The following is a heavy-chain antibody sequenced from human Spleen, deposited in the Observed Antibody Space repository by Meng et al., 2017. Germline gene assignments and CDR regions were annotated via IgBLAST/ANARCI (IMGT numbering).Heavy chain of an antibody. J-gene: IGHJ6*02. D-gene: IGHD3-9*01. CDR1: GFTFSGSS. CDR3: AKDTNRNDWSGTTRYSVDV. Sequence: GESLKISCAASGFTFSGSSMNWVRQAPGKGLEWVSGVSGGGGTTHYADSVRGRFTISRDNSKSTLYLQMDSLRVEDTALYYCAKDTNRNDWSGTTRYSVDVWGQGTTVTVSS. CDR2: VSGGGGTT. V-gene: IGHV3-23*01.